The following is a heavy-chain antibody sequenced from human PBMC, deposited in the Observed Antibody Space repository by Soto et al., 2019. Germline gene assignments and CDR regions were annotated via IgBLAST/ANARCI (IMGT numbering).Heavy chain of an antibody. D-gene: IGHD3-16*01. V-gene: IGHV1-69*04. CDR3: ARDHTRSGGNAFDI. Sequence: ASVKVSCKASGGTFSSYTISWVRQAPGQGLEWMGRIIPILGIANYAQKFQGRVTITADKSTSTAYMELSSLRSEDTAVYYCARDHTRSGGNAFDIWGQGTMVTVSS. CDR2: IIPILGIA. CDR1: GGTFSSYT. J-gene: IGHJ3*02.